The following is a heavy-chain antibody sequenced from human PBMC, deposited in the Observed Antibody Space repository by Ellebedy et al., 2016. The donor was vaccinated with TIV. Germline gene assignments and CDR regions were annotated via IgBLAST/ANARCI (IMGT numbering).Heavy chain of an antibody. D-gene: IGHD3-3*01. Sequence: SETLSLXXTVSLGSISSHYWTWIRQLPGKGLEWIGNIYYTGSTSYSPSLTGRVTISIDTPKNQFSLKVTSVTAADTAVYYCAREFRYDFWRGPLDHWGQGTTVTVSS. CDR2: IYYTGST. V-gene: IGHV4-59*11. CDR3: AREFRYDFWRGPLDH. J-gene: IGHJ4*02. CDR1: LGSISSHY.